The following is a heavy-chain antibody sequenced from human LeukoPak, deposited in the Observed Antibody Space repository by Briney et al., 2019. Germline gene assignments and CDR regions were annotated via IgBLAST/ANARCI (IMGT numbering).Heavy chain of an antibody. CDR1: GGSFSGYY. Sequence: PSETLSLTCAVYGGSFSGYYWNWIRQPPGMGPEWIGEIDHSGSTNYNPSLKSRVTISVDTSKNEFSLKLSSVTAADTAVYYCARVSNWFDPWGQGTLVTVSS. V-gene: IGHV4-34*01. CDR3: ARVSNWFDP. J-gene: IGHJ5*02. CDR2: IDHSGST.